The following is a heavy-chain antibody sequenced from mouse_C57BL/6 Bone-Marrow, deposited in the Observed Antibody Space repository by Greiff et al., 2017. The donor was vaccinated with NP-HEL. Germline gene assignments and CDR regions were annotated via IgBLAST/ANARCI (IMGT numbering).Heavy chain of an antibody. CDR1: GYTFTSYW. CDR2: IDPSDSYT. J-gene: IGHJ3*01. Sequence: VQLQQPGAELVMPGASVKLSCKASGYTFTSYWMHWVKQRPGQGLEWIGEIDPSDSYTNYNQKFKGKSTLTVDKSSSTAYMQLSSLTSEDSAVYYCARSRIYPDWFAYWGQGTLVTVSA. D-gene: IGHD2-3*01. V-gene: IGHV1-69*01. CDR3: ARSRIYPDWFAY.